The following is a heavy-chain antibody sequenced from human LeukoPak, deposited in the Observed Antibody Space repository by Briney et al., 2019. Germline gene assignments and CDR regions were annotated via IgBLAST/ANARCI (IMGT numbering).Heavy chain of an antibody. CDR1: GYSISSGYY. CDR3: ARQGLLWFGELLSNIRPPTSYYYYYMDV. CDR2: IYHSGST. Sequence: PSETLSLTCTVSGYSISSGYYWGWIRQPPGKGLEWIGSIYHSGSTNYNPSLKSRVTISVDTSKNQFSLKLSSVTAADTAVYYCARQGLLWFGELLSNIRPPTSYYYYYMDVWGKGTTVTISS. J-gene: IGHJ6*03. V-gene: IGHV4-38-2*02. D-gene: IGHD3-10*01.